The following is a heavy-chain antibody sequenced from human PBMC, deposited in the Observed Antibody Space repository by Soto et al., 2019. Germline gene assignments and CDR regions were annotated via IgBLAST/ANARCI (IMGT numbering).Heavy chain of an antibody. CDR3: ARVEQPALDAFDI. D-gene: IGHD6-13*01. V-gene: IGHV5-51*01. J-gene: IGHJ3*02. Sequence: PGESLKISCKGSGYSFTSYWIGWVRQMPGKGLEWMGIIYPGDSDTRYSPSFQGQVTISADKSISTAYLQWSSLKASDTAMYYCARVEQPALDAFDIWGQGTMVTVSS. CDR2: IYPGDSDT. CDR1: GYSFTSYW.